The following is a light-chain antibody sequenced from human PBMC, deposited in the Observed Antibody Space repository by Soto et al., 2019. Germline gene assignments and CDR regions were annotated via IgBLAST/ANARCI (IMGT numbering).Light chain of an antibody. CDR1: SSDVGGYNY. V-gene: IGLV2-8*01. CDR2: EVI. J-gene: IGLJ1*01. CDR3: SSYAGNCYV. Sequence: QSVLTQPPSASGSPGQSVTISCTGASSDVGGYNYVSWYQQHPGKAPKLMIYEVIKRPSGVPDRFSGSKSGNTASLTVSGLQAEDEAEYFCSSYAGNCYVFGTGTKVTV.